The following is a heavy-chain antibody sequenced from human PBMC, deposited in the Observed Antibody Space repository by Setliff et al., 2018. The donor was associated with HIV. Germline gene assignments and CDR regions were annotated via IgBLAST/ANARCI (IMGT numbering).Heavy chain of an antibody. CDR2: IIPILGVA. CDR3: VRGVQSPPHYSYYYMDV. CDR1: GYTFTGYY. V-gene: IGHV1-69*04. J-gene: IGHJ6*03. D-gene: IGHD3-3*01. Sequence: SVKVSCKASGYTFTGYYMHWVRQAPGQGLDWMGRIIPILGVANYAQRFQGKVTMTADKSTSTAYMELTSLRFDDTAMYYCVRGVQSPPHYSYYYMDVWGEGTMVTVSS.